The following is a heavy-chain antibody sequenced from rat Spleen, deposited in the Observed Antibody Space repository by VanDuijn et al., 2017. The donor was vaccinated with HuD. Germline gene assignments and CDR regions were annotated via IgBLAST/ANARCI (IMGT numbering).Heavy chain of an antibody. V-gene: IGHV5-22*01. CDR2: ISYEGATT. Sequence: EVQLVESGGGLVRPGRSLKLSCAASGFTFSDYYMAWVRQAPKKGLEWVASISYEGATTHYADSVKGRFTISRDSAESTLYLQMNSLRSEDTATYYCARHGVNYGAYNWFAYWGQGTLVTVSS. CDR3: ARHGVNYGAYNWFAY. CDR1: GFTFSDYY. J-gene: IGHJ3*01. D-gene: IGHD1-11*01.